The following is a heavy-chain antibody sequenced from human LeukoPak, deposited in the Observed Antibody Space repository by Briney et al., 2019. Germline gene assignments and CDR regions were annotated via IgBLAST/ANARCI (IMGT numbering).Heavy chain of an antibody. CDR1: GFTFSSYW. J-gene: IGHJ1*01. CDR2: INSDGSST. D-gene: IGHD2-2*01. CDR3: ARDRGYCSSTSCYDNH. V-gene: IGHV3-74*01. Sequence: GGSLRLSCAASGFTFSSYWMHWVRQAPGKGLVWVSRINSDGSSTSYADSVRGRFTISRDNVKNTLYLQINSLRAEDTAVYYCARDRGYCSSTSCYDNHWGQGTLVTVSS.